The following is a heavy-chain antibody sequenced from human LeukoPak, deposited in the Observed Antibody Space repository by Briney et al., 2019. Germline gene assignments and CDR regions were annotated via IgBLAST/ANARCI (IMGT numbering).Heavy chain of an antibody. CDR3: AKEDIVATIDY. CDR2: ISGSGGST. CDR1: GFTVSSNY. D-gene: IGHD5-12*01. V-gene: IGHV3-23*01. Sequence: GGSLRLSCTVSGFTVSSNYMSWVRQAPGKGLEWVSGISGSGGSTYYADSVKGRFTISRDNSKNTLYLQMNSLRVEDTAVYYCAKEDIVATIDYWGQGTLVTVSS. J-gene: IGHJ4*02.